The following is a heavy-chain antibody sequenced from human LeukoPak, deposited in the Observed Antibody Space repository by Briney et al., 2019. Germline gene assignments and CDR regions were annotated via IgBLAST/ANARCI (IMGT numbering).Heavy chain of an antibody. Sequence: ASVKVSCKASGYTFTGYYMHWVRQAPGQGLEWMGWINPNSGGTNYAQKFQGRVTMTRDTSISTAYMELSRLRSDDTAVYYCARVAVPAAINYFDYWGQGTLVTVSS. D-gene: IGHD2-2*02. CDR3: ARVAVPAAINYFDY. CDR2: INPNSGGT. J-gene: IGHJ4*02. V-gene: IGHV1-2*02. CDR1: GYTFTGYY.